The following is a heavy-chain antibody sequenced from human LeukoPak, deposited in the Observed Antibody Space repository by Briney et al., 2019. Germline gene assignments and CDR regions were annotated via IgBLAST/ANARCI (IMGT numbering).Heavy chain of an antibody. Sequence: PGGSLRLSCAVSGFTFSSHWMRWVRQAPGKGLEWVSSISSGSSYIYYADSVKGRFTISRDNAKNSLYLHMNSLRAEDTAVYHCARGEVWFDTWGQGTLVTVSS. CDR1: GFTFSSHW. V-gene: IGHV3-21*01. J-gene: IGHJ5*02. CDR3: ARGEVWFDT. CDR2: ISSGSSYI.